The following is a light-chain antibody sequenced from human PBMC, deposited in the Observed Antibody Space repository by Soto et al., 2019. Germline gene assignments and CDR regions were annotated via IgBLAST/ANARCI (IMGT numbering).Light chain of an antibody. CDR3: QKYNSAPWT. Sequence: NQMTQSPSSLSASVGDRVTITCRASLGISNYLAWYQQKPGKVPKLLIYEASTLKSGVPSRFSGSGSGTDFTLTIISLQPEDVATYYCQKYNSAPWTFGQGTKVEIK. J-gene: IGKJ1*01. CDR1: LGISNY. CDR2: EAS. V-gene: IGKV1-27*01.